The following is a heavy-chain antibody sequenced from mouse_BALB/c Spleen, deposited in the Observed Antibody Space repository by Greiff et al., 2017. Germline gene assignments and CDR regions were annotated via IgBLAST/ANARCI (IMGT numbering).Heavy chain of an antibody. J-gene: IGHJ3*01. CDR2: IWSGGST. V-gene: IGHV2-2*02. CDR3: ARNSEVYYGNVFAY. CDR1: GFSLTSYG. Sequence: QVQLQQSGPGLVQPSQSLSITCTASGFSLTSYGVHWVRQSPGKGLEWLGVIWSGGSTDYNAAFISRLSISKDNSKSQVFFKMNSLQANDTAIYYCARNSEVYYGNVFAYWGQGTLVTVSA. D-gene: IGHD2-1*01.